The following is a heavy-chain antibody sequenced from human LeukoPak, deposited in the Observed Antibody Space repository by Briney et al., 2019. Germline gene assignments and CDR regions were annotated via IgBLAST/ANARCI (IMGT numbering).Heavy chain of an antibody. V-gene: IGHV3-15*01. Sequence: EGSLRLSCVASGFTFSDAWMSWVRQAPGKGLEWVGRFKSKSAGGTTDYAAPVKGRFTVSRDDSQNTLSLQMNSLKTEDTAVYYCAADRGGGAFDIWGPGTLVTVSS. CDR2: FKSKSAGGTT. J-gene: IGHJ3*02. CDR1: GFTFSDAW. CDR3: AADRGGGAFDI. D-gene: IGHD3-16*01.